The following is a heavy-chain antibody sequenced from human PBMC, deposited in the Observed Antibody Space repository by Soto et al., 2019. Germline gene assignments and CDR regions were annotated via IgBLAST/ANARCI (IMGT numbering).Heavy chain of an antibody. Sequence: EVQLVESGGDLVKPGGSLRLSCAASGSTFSNAWMTWVRQAPGKGLEWVGHIKSKIDGGTTHYAAPVEGRFTISRDDSKNTLYLHMNSLKTEDTAVYYCSTYDYIWGTDRYRWAYWGQGTLVTVSS. CDR1: GSTFSNAW. CDR2: IKSKIDGGTT. CDR3: STYDYIWGTDRYRWAY. V-gene: IGHV3-15*01. D-gene: IGHD3-16*02. J-gene: IGHJ4*02.